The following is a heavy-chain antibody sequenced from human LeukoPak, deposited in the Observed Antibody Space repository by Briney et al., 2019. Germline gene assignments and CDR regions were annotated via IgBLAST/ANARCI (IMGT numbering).Heavy chain of an antibody. CDR3: ARDWFESGWHLDY. Sequence: GGSLRLSCAASGVAFSGFGMHGVRQPPGKGLEWVSLISKDGSHEFYAASVKGRFTISRDNFTHTLFLDMASLGPEDTAVYYCARDWFESGWHLDYWGQGALVTVSS. J-gene: IGHJ4*02. CDR2: ISKDGSHE. V-gene: IGHV3-30*03. CDR1: GVAFSGFG. D-gene: IGHD6-19*01.